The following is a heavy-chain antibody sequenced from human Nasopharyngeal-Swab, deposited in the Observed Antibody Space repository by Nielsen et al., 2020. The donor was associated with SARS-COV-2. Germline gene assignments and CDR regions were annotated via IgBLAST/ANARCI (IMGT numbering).Heavy chain of an antibody. J-gene: IGHJ4*02. Sequence: GGSLRLSCVASGFTFDDYGLHWVRQVPGKGPEWVSLISWDGVNTYYADSVKGRFTISRDNSRNSLFLQMNSLKTEDTALYYCAKGVHYMSYFHTPPSDHWGQGTPVTVSS. CDR2: ISWDGVNT. CDR3: AKGVHYMSYFHTPPSDH. V-gene: IGHV3-43*01. D-gene: IGHD3-10*01. CDR1: GFTFDDYG.